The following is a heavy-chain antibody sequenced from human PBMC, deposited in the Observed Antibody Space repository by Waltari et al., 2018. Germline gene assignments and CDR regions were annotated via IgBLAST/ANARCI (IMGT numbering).Heavy chain of an antibody. Sequence: QLQLQESGSGLVKPSQTLSLTCAVSGGSISSGGYSWSWIRQPPGKGLEWIGYIYHSGSTSYNPSLKIRVTISVDRSKNQFSLKLSSVTAADTAVYYCARASTVTGVFDYWGQGTLVTVSS. V-gene: IGHV4-30-2*01. D-gene: IGHD4-17*01. CDR1: GGSISSGGYS. CDR2: IYHSGST. J-gene: IGHJ4*02. CDR3: ARASTVTGVFDY.